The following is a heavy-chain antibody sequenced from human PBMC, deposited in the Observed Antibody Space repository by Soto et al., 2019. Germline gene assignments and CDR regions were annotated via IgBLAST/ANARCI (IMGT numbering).Heavy chain of an antibody. V-gene: IGHV3-30*18. CDR2: ISFDGNKT. CDR3: ANLPDFDYIWGSYSGY. Sequence: QVQLVESGGGVVQPGRSLRLSCAASASAFSNYGMHWVRQPPGKGLEWMAVISFDGNKTHYADSVRGRFTISRDNSKNTLYLQMNSLRAEDTAIYYFANLPDFDYIWGSYSGYWGQGTLVTVSS. D-gene: IGHD3-16*01. J-gene: IGHJ4*02. CDR1: ASAFSNYG.